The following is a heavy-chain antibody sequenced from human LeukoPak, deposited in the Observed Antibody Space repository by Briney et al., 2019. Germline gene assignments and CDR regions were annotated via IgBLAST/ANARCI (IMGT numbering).Heavy chain of an antibody. J-gene: IGHJ4*02. V-gene: IGHV3-21*01. D-gene: IGHD2-2*01. CDR1: GFTFSSYS. Sequence: PGGSLRLSCAASGFTFSSYSMNWVRQAPGKGLEWVSSISSSSSYIYYADSVKGRFTISRDNAKNSLYLQMNSLRAEDTAVYYCARDLRYCSSTSCCSFDYWGQGTLVTVSS. CDR3: ARDLRYCSSTSCCSFDY. CDR2: ISSSSSYI.